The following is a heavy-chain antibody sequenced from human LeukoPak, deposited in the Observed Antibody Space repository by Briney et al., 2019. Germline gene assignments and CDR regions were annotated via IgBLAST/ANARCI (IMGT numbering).Heavy chain of an antibody. CDR3: ARHGGYCSGGSCTHMYYFDY. CDR1: GGSISSYY. D-gene: IGHD2-15*01. V-gene: IGHV4-59*08. J-gene: IGHJ4*02. Sequence: PSETLSLTCTVSGGSISSYYWSWIRQPPGKGLEWIGYIYYGGSTNYNPSLKSRVTISVDTSKNQFSLKLSSVTAADTAVYYCARHGGYCSGGSCTHMYYFDYWGQGTLVTVSS. CDR2: IYYGGST.